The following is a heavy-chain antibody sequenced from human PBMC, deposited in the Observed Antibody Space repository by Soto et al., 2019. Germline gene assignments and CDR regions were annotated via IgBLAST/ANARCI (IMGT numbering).Heavy chain of an antibody. V-gene: IGHV1-8*01. Sequence: QVQLVQSGAEVKKPGASVKVACRASGYTFTSFDINWVRQATGQGLEWMGRMKPSSGNTDYAQKFQGRVTMTRDTPTSTAYMEESSMRPEDTAVYYGARPRSGSYLWGQGTLVTVSS. D-gene: IGHD3-10*01. J-gene: IGHJ5*02. CDR3: ARPRSGSYL. CDR2: MKPSSGNT. CDR1: GYTFTSFD.